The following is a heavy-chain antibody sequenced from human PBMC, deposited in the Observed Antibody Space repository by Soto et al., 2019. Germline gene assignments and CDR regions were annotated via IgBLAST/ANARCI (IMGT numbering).Heavy chain of an antibody. CDR1: GVSINSGGYY. CDR2: IYYTGHT. V-gene: IGHV4-31*03. Sequence: QVQLQESGPGLVKPSQTLSLTCSVSGVSINSGGYYWSWIRHYPGKGLEWIGYIYYTGHTFYNPSLKSRVAMSLDTSKNQFSLKLSSVTAADTAVYYCARGSQLERDALDIWGQGTMVTVSS. D-gene: IGHD1-1*01. J-gene: IGHJ3*02. CDR3: ARGSQLERDALDI.